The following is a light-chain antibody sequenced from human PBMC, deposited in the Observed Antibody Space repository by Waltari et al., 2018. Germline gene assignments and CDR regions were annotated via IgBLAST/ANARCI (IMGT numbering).Light chain of an antibody. J-gene: IGKJ5*01. CDR2: DTT. CDR3: QLRIKWPPEIT. V-gene: IGKV3-11*01. Sequence: EIVLTQSPVTLSLSPGERATLSCRASQSVDSYLAWYQQKRGQPPRLLIYDTTSRATGIPARFSGSGSGTDFTLTISSLEPDDFAVYFCQLRIKWPPEITFGQGTRLEIK. CDR1: QSVDSY.